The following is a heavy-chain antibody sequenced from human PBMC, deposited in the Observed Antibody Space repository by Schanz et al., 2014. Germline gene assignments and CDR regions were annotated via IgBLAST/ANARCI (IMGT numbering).Heavy chain of an antibody. V-gene: IGHV3-43*01. CDR2: IDRDGGHT. Sequence: EVQLVESGGVVAQPGGSLRLSCAASGFSFDDYTMHWVRQAPGKGLEWVSLIDRDGGHTYYADSVKGRFTISRDNSTNSLYLQMNSLRTEDTALYYCAKDSRGSSFDMDVWGQGTTVTVSS. J-gene: IGHJ6*02. CDR1: GFSFDDYT. CDR3: AKDSRGSSFDMDV. D-gene: IGHD1-26*01.